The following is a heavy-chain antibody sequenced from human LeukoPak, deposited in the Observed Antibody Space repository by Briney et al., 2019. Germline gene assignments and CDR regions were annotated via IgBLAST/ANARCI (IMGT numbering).Heavy chain of an antibody. V-gene: IGHV3-21*01. CDR1: GSTFNSYT. CDR2: ISSSSTYI. J-gene: IGHJ4*02. CDR3: ARGDGPIDY. Sequence: GGSLRLSCAASGSTFNSYTMNWVRQAPGKGLEWVSSISSSSTYIYYADSVKGRFTISRDNAKNSLYLQMNSLRVEDTAVYYCARGDGPIDYWGQGTLVTVSS.